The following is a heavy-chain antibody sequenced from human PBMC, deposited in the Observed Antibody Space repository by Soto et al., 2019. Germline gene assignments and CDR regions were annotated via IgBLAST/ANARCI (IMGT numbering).Heavy chain of an antibody. Sequence: SETLSLTCTDSGGSISSSSYNWGWFRQPPGKGLEWIGSIYYSGSTYYNPSLKSRVTISVDTSKNQFSLKLSSVTAAATAVYYCASSRHSGLNYYFDYWGQEILVT. J-gene: IGHJ4*02. V-gene: IGHV4-39*01. D-gene: IGHD5-12*01. CDR2: IYYSGST. CDR1: GGSISSSSYN. CDR3: ASSRHSGLNYYFDY.